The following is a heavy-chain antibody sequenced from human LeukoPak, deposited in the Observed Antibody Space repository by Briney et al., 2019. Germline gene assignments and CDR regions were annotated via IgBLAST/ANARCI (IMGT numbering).Heavy chain of an antibody. CDR3: TKSDDWQHLGNS. CDR1: GFSFATYT. CDR2: ISWNGATT. V-gene: IGHV3-43*01. Sequence: GGSLRLSCAASGFSFATYTMRWVRQRPGRGLEWVSLISWNGATTSYIDSVKGRFTISRDNGKNSLYLQMDSLRTEDTAFYCCTKSDDWQHLGNSWGRGTLVTVPS. D-gene: IGHD6-13*01. J-gene: IGHJ5*02.